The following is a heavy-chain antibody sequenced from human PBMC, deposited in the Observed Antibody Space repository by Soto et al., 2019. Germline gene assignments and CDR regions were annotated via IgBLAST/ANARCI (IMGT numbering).Heavy chain of an antibody. V-gene: IGHV1-18*01. Sequence: ASVKVSCKASGGTFTNYAVSWVRQAPGQGLEWMGWISAYNGNTNYAQKLQGRVTMTTDTSTSTAYMELRSLRSDDTAVYYCARETAAAGSDYWGQGTLVTVSS. CDR2: ISAYNGNT. CDR3: ARETAAAGSDY. D-gene: IGHD6-13*01. CDR1: GGTFTNYA. J-gene: IGHJ4*02.